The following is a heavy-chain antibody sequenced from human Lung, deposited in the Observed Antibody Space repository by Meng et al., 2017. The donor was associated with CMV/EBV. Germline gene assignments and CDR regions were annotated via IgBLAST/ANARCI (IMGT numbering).Heavy chain of an antibody. Sequence: ASVKVSXKASGYTFTSYGISWVRQAPGQGLEWMGWINPNSGGTNYAQKFQGRVTMTRDTSISTAYMELSRLRSDDTAVYFCARARGTTAASGTNWFDPWGQGTLVXVSS. J-gene: IGHJ5*02. CDR2: INPNSGGT. V-gene: IGHV1-2*02. D-gene: IGHD6-13*01. CDR1: GYTFTSYG. CDR3: ARARGTTAASGTNWFDP.